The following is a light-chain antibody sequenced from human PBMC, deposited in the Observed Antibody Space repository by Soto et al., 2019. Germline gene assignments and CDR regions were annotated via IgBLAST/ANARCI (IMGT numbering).Light chain of an antibody. CDR1: STDVGGYNA. CDR3: NSFRVSHLYV. V-gene: IGLV2-14*01. Sequence: SVLSQPASVSGSPGQTITISCTGTSTDVGGYNAVSWHQHHPGKAPKLIIYEVTHRPSGVSDRFSASKSGNTASLTISGLQAEDEADYYCNSFRVSHLYVFGTGTKVTVL. CDR2: EVT. J-gene: IGLJ1*01.